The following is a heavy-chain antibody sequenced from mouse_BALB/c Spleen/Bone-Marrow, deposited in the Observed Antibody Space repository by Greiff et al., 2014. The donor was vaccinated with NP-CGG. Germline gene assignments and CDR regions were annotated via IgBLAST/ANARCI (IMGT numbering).Heavy chain of an antibody. CDR2: INSNGGST. V-gene: IGHV5-6-3*01. CDR3: ARSQAYYGNYFDY. J-gene: IGHJ2*01. Sequence: EVKLMESGGGLVQPGGSLKLSCAASGFTFSSYGMSWVRQTPDKRLELVATINSNGGSTYYPDSVKGRFTISRDNAKNTLYLQMXSLKSEDTAMYYCARSQAYYGNYFDYWGQGTTLTVSS. D-gene: IGHD2-10*01. CDR1: GFTFSSYG.